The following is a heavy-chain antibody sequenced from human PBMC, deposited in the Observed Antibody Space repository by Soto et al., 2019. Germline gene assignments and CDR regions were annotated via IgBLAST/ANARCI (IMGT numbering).Heavy chain of an antibody. V-gene: IGHV2-70*01. J-gene: IGHJ4*02. CDR3: ARIGAAAGKGTDYFDY. Sequence: SGPTLVNPTQTLTLTCTFSGFSLSTSGMCVSWIRQPPGKALEWLALIDWDDDKYYSTSLKTRLTISKDTSKNQVVLTMTNMDPVDTATYYCARIGAAAGKGTDYFDYWGQGTLVTVS. D-gene: IGHD6-13*01. CDR1: GFSLSTSGMC. CDR2: IDWDDDK.